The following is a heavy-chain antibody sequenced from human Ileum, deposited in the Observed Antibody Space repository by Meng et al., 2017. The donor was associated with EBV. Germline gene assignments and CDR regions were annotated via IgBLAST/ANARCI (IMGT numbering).Heavy chain of an antibody. CDR2: INPNSGGA. D-gene: IGHD3-16*01. J-gene: IGHJ2*01. V-gene: IGHV1-2*06. CDR1: GYTFTHHG. CDR3: AREGLVGDLRYFDL. Sequence: QLQLVQSGAEVKKPGXSVRVSCRASGYTFTHHGISWIRQAPGQGLEWMGRINPNSGGANYAQKFQGRVTMTRDTSISTAYMELSRLRSDDTAVYYCAREGLVGDLRYFDLWGRGTLVTVSS.